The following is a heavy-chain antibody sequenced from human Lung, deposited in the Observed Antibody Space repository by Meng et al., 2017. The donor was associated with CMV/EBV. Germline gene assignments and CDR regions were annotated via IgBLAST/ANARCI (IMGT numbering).Heavy chain of an antibody. CDR2: IDHSGST. V-gene: IGHV4-34*01. CDR3: ARLFRGGYCSTTSCPYGLDV. D-gene: IGHD2-2*01. Sequence: LXCAVYGGSFTNYYWNWIRQPSGKGLEWIGEIDHSGSTNYNPSPKSRVTISVDTSTKRSSLKLSSVTAADTAVYYCARLFRGGYCSTTSCPYGLDVWGQGTTVTVSS. J-gene: IGHJ6*02. CDR1: GGSFTNYY.